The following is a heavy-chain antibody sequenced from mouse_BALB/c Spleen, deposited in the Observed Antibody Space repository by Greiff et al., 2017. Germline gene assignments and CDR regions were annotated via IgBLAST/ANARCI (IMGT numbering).Heavy chain of an antibody. D-gene: IGHD1-1*01. CDR1: GYAFTNYL. CDR3: AREDYGSSSWFAY. J-gene: IGHJ3*01. V-gene: IGHV1-54*01. CDR2: INPGSGGT. Sequence: QVHVKQSGAELVRPGTSVKVSCKASGYAFTNYLIEWVKQRPGQGLEWIGVINPGSGGTNYNEKFKGKATLTADKSSSTAYMQLSSLTSDDSAVYFCAREDYGSSSWFAYWGQGTLVTVSA.